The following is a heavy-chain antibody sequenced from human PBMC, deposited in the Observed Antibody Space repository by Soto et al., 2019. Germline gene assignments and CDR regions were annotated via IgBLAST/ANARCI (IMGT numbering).Heavy chain of an antibody. CDR1: GFTFNSYW. V-gene: IGHV3-7*05. CDR3: ARYPRTGSDRGFDS. J-gene: IGHJ4*02. CDR2: INQDESET. D-gene: IGHD2-2*01. Sequence: GGSLRLSCAASGFTFNSYWMDWVRQAPGKGLEWVANINQDESETNYLDAVEGRFTISRDNPRNSLYLQMNSLRAEDSAVYYCARYPRTGSDRGFDSWGRGTLVTGSS.